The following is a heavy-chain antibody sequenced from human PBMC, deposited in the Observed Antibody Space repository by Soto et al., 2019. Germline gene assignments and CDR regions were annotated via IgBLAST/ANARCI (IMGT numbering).Heavy chain of an antibody. CDR2: ISYSGST. CDR3: ARGFYDSAHYSAPFDS. Sequence: SETLSLTCTVSGDSISSNYWSWIRQPPGKGQEWIGYISYSGSTNYNPPLKSRATISADTSKNQFSLRLSSVTAADTALYYCARGFYDSAHYSAPFDSWGRGTLVTVSS. V-gene: IGHV4-59*01. J-gene: IGHJ4*02. CDR1: GDSISSNY. D-gene: IGHD3-16*01.